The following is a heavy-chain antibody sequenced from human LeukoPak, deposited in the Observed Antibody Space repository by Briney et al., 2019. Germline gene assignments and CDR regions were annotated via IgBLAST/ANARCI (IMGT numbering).Heavy chain of an antibody. CDR2: ISGSGGST. Sequence: GGSLRLSCAASGFTFSTYAMSWVRQAPGKGLEWVSAISGSGGSTYYADSVKGRFTISRDNSKNTLYLQMNSLRAEDTAVYYCALARIAAAGPRYFQHWGQGTLVTVSS. J-gene: IGHJ1*01. CDR1: GFTFSTYA. D-gene: IGHD6-13*01. V-gene: IGHV3-23*01. CDR3: ALARIAAAGPRYFQH.